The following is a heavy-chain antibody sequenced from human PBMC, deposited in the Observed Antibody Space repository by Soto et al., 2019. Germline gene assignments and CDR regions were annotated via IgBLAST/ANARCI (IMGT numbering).Heavy chain of an antibody. D-gene: IGHD2-8*01. Sequence: GGSLRLSCAASGFTSSNYDILWVRQATGKSLEWVSAIGTAGDTYYPGSVKGRFTISRENAKNSLYLQMNSLRAGDTAVYYCARGDGSLKSAGVDYWGQGTLVTVSS. CDR2: IGTAGDT. CDR1: GFTSSNYD. V-gene: IGHV3-13*04. CDR3: ARGDGSLKSAGVDY. J-gene: IGHJ4*02.